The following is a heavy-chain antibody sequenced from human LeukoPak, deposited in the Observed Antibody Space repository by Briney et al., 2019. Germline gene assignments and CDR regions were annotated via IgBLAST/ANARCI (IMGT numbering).Heavy chain of an antibody. CDR3: AKLIWGATTAFDY. CDR1: GFTFSSYA. Sequence: GGSLRLSCAASGFTFSSYAMSWVRQAPGKGLQWVSAISGSGGSTYYADSVKGRFTISRDNSKNTLYLQMNSLRAEDTAVYYCAKLIWGATTAFDYWGQGTLVTVSS. CDR2: ISGSGGST. V-gene: IGHV3-23*01. D-gene: IGHD1-26*01. J-gene: IGHJ4*02.